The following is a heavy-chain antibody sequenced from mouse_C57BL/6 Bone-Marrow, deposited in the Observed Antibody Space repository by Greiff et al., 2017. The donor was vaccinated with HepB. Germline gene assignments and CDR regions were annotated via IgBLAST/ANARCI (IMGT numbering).Heavy chain of an antibody. CDR3: AGLWSDWYFDV. J-gene: IGHJ1*03. D-gene: IGHD1-1*02. Sequence: VQLQQPGAELVRPGTSVKLSCKASGYTFTSYWMHWVKQRPGQGLEWIGVIDPSDSYTNYNQKFKGKATLTVDTSSSTAYMQLSSLTSEDSAVYYCAGLWSDWYFDVWGTGTTVTVSS. V-gene: IGHV1-59*01. CDR1: GYTFTSYW. CDR2: IDPSDSYT.